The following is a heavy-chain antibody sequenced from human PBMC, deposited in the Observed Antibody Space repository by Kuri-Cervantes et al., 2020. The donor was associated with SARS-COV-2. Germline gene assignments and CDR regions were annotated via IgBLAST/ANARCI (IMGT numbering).Heavy chain of an antibody. CDR3: ARGVRFLDPNYYDFYYYMDV. D-gene: IGHD3-3*01. CDR1: GGSLCGYY. CDR2: INHCGGI. V-gene: IGHV4-34*01. Sequence: SQTLSLTCAVSGGSLCGYYWSWIRQPPGQGREWIGEINHCGGINYNPSLMRRVTISVDTSTKQFSLNLRSVTAADTAVYYCARGVRFLDPNYYDFYYYMDVWGKGTTVTVSS. J-gene: IGHJ6*03.